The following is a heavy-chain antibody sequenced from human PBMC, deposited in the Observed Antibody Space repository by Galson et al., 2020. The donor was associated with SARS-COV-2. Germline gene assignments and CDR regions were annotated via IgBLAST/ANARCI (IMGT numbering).Heavy chain of an antibody. Sequence: GGSLRLSCAASGLTFSAHYMDWVRQATGKGLEWVARTRDKTRGYTTEYAASVKDRFTISRDDSKNSLYLQMNSLRTEDTAVYYCTRAPLLGDAYDLWGQGTMVTVSS. CDR2: TRDKTRGYTT. CDR1: GLTFSAHY. CDR3: TRAPLLGDAYDL. V-gene: IGHV3-72*01. D-gene: IGHD1-26*01. J-gene: IGHJ3*01.